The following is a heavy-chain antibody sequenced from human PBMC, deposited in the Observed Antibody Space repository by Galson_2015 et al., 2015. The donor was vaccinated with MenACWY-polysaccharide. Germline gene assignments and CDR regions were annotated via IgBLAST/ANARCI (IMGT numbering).Heavy chain of an antibody. Sequence: SLRLSCAASGFTFTTAWMSWVRQAPGKGLEWVGRIKSKTDGGTTDYAAPVKGRFSTSRDDSKNTLYLQMNSLKTEDTAVYYCTYYYDGSGYFTIDYWGQGTLVTVSS. CDR2: IKSKTDGGTT. V-gene: IGHV3-15*01. CDR1: GFTFTTAW. J-gene: IGHJ4*02. CDR3: TYYYDGSGYFTIDY. D-gene: IGHD3-22*01.